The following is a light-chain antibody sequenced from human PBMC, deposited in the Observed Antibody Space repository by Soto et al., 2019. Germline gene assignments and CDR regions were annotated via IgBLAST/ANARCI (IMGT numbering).Light chain of an antibody. V-gene: IGKV3-15*01. CDR3: QQYSNWPT. J-gene: IGKJ1*01. CDR2: DAS. Sequence: EIVLTQSPGTLSLSPGERATLSCRASQSVSSNLAWYQQKPGQAPRLLIYDASTRATGIPDRFSGSGSGTEFTLTISSLQSEDFAIYCCQQYSNWPTFGQGTKVDI. CDR1: QSVSSN.